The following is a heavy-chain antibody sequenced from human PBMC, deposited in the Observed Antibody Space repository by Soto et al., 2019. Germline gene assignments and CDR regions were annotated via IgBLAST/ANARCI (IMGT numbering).Heavy chain of an antibody. V-gene: IGHV3-9*01. CDR1: GFTFDDHT. Sequence: EVQLVESGGGLVQPGRSLRLSCAASGFTFDDHTMHWVRQAPGKGLEWVSGISWDSGSISYADSVKGRFTISRDNAKNSLYLQMNSLKTEDTALYYCAKLASGGSSWSDYWGQGTLVTVSS. D-gene: IGHD6-13*01. J-gene: IGHJ4*02. CDR2: ISWDSGSI. CDR3: AKLASGGSSWSDY.